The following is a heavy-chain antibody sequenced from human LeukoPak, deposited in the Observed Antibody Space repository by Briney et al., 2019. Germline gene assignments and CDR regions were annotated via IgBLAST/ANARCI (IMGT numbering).Heavy chain of an antibody. Sequence: GGSLRLSCAASGFTFSSYSMNWVRQAPGKGLEWVSSITSSSSNIYYADSVKGRFTISRDNAKNSLYLQMDNLRAEDTAVYYCARDLVAGIFDSYYFDYWGQGTLVTVSS. CDR3: ARDLVAGIFDSYYFDY. V-gene: IGHV3-21*01. J-gene: IGHJ4*02. CDR1: GFTFSSYS. CDR2: ITSSSSNI. D-gene: IGHD6-19*01.